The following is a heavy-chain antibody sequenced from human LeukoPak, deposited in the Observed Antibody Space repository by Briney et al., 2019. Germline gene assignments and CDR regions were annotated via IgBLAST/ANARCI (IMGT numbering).Heavy chain of an antibody. J-gene: IGHJ4*02. V-gene: IGHV4-34*01. CDR2: LYYSGKT. Sequence: SETLSLTCAVYGGSFSGYYWSWIRQPPGKGLEWIGTLYYSGKTYYNPSLKSRVTISIDTSKNQFSLKLTSATAADTAVYYCARVTGYMIEDYFDYWGQGTLVTVSS. D-gene: IGHD3-22*01. CDR1: GGSFSGYY. CDR3: ARVTGYMIEDYFDY.